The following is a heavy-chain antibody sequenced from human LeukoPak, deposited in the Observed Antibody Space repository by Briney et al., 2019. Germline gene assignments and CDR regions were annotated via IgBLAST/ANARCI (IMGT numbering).Heavy chain of an antibody. CDR2: IWYDGSNK. D-gene: IGHD3-10*01. J-gene: IGHJ5*02. Sequence: GGSLRLSCAASGSTFSSYGMHWVRQAPGKGLERVAVIWYDGSNKYYADSVKGRFTISRDNSKNTLYLQMNSLRAEDTAVYYCARDRYYGSGSPGYNWFDPWGQGTLVTVSS. V-gene: IGHV3-33*01. CDR1: GSTFSSYG. CDR3: ARDRYYGSGSPGYNWFDP.